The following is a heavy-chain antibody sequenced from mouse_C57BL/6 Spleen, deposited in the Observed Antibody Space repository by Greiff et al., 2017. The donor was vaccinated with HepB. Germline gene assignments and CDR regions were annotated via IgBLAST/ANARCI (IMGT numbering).Heavy chain of an antibody. D-gene: IGHD2-10*02. CDR1: GYTFTDYY. CDR3: AREEYGNYYYYAMDY. CDR2: INPYNGGT. Sequence: LVKPGASVKMSCKASGYTFTDYYMNWVKQSHGKSLEWIGVINPYNGGTSYNQKFKGKATLTVDKSSSTAYMELNSLTSEDSAVYYCAREEYGNYYYYAMDYWGQGTSVTVSS. J-gene: IGHJ4*01. V-gene: IGHV1-19*01.